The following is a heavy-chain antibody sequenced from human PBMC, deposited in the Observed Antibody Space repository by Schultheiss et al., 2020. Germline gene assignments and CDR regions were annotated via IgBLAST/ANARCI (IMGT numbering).Heavy chain of an antibody. D-gene: IGHD2-21*02. CDR1: GFTVSSNY. J-gene: IGHJ5*02. CDR2: IKQDGSDK. CDR3: ARSLVPARLYNWFDP. V-gene: IGHV3-7*01. Sequence: GGSLRLSCAASGFTVSSNYMSWVRQAPGKGLVWVASIKQDGSDKYYVDSVKGRFTISRDNARNSLYLQMNSLRADDTAVYYCARSLVPARLYNWFDPWGQGTLVTVSS.